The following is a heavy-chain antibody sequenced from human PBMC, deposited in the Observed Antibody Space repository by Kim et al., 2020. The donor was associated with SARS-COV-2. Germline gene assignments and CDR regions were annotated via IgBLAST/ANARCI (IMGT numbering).Heavy chain of an antibody. D-gene: IGHD1-1*01. CDR3: AKDMLERTEYYYYYGMDV. V-gene: IGHV3-43*01. CDR1: GFTFDDYT. J-gene: IGHJ6*02. Sequence: GGSLRLSCAASGFTFDDYTMHWVRQAPGKGLEWVSLISWDGGSTYYADSVKGRFTISRDNSKNSLYLQMNSLRTEDTALYYCAKDMLERTEYYYYYGMDVWGQGTTVTVSS. CDR2: ISWDGGST.